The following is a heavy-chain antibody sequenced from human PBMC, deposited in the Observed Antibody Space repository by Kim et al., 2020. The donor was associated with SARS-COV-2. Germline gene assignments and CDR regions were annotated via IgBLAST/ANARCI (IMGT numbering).Heavy chain of an antibody. CDR3: ARDSGYSYGYYYGMDV. V-gene: IGHV1-69*01. Sequence: KFQGRGTITADESTSTAYMELSSLRSEDTAVYYCARDSGYSYGYYYGMDVWGQGTTVTVSS. D-gene: IGHD5-18*01. J-gene: IGHJ6*02.